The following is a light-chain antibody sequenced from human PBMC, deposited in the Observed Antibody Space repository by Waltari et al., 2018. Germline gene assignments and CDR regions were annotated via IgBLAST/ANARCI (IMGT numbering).Light chain of an antibody. CDR3: AAWDDSLSSVL. V-gene: IGLV1-47*01. J-gene: IGLJ2*01. CDR1: SANIGSNY. CDR2: RDN. Sequence: QTVLTQPPSASGTPGQRVTISCSGSSANIGSNYVYWYQQFPGTSPKLFIYRDNPRPSGVSYRFSGSKSGPSASLAISGLRSEDEADYYCAAWDDSLSSVLFGGGTKVTV.